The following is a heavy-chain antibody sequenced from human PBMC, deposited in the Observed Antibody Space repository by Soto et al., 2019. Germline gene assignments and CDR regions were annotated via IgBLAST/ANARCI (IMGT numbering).Heavy chain of an antibody. CDR2: IYYSGIT. J-gene: IGHJ5*02. D-gene: IGHD2-8*01. V-gene: IGHV4-59*01. Sequence: QVQLQESGPGLVKPSETLSLTCTVSRGSISTYYWSWIRRPPGKGLEWIGYIYYSGITNHNPSLKSRVTISVDTSKNQFSLNLSSVTAADTAVYYCARDRGYCTNGVCYTASRCDPWGQGTLVTVSS. CDR1: RGSISTYY. CDR3: ARDRGYCTNGVCYTASRCDP.